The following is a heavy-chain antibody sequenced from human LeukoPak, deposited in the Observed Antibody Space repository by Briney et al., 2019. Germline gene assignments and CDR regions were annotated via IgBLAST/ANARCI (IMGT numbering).Heavy chain of an antibody. CDR2: IKEDGTET. CDR1: GFTFSSYS. D-gene: IGHD5-24*01. Sequence: GGSLRLSCEASGFTFSSYSMNWVRLAPGKGLEWVANIKEDGTETYYVDSVKGRFTISRDNAKNSLYLQMNSLRVEDTAVYYCAKEGRSLQTYWGQGTLVTVSS. V-gene: IGHV3-7*03. J-gene: IGHJ4*02. CDR3: AKEGRSLQTY.